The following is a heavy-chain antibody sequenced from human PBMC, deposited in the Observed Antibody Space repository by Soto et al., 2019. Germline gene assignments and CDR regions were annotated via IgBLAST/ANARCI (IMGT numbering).Heavy chain of an antibody. CDR1: GGSISSGDYY. Sequence: SETLSLTCTVSGGSISSGDYYWSWIRQPPGKGLEWIGYIYYSGSTYYNPSLKSRVTISVDTSKNQFSLKLSSVTAADTAVYYCDRIDSSGYYYLDAFDIWGQGTMVTVSS. D-gene: IGHD3-22*01. CDR2: IYYSGST. J-gene: IGHJ3*02. V-gene: IGHV4-30-4*01. CDR3: DRIDSSGYYYLDAFDI.